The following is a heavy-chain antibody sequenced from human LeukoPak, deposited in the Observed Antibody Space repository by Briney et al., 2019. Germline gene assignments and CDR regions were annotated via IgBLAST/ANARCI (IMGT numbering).Heavy chain of an antibody. CDR3: ARSSGYYLNYFDY. CDR2: IYHSGST. CDR1: GGSISSGGYS. V-gene: IGHV4-30-2*01. Sequence: PSETLSLTCAVSGGSISSGGYSWSWIRQPPGKGLEWIGYIYHSGSTYYNPSLKSRVTISVDRSKNQFSLKLSSVTAADTAVYYCARSSGYYLNYFDYWGQGTLVTVSS. J-gene: IGHJ4*02. D-gene: IGHD3-22*01.